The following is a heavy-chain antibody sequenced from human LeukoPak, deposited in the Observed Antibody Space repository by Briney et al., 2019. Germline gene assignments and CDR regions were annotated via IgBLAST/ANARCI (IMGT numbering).Heavy chain of an antibody. D-gene: IGHD6-13*01. CDR3: ARAGYSSSWLSSPNAFDI. J-gene: IGHJ3*02. CDR2: INSDGSST. V-gene: IGHV3-74*01. Sequence: SGGSLRLSCAASGFTFSSYWMHWVRHAPGKGLVWVSRINSDGSSTSYADSVKGRFTISRDNAKNTLYLQMNSLRAEDTAVCYCARAGYSSSWLSSPNAFDIWGQGTMVTVSS. CDR1: GFTFSSYW.